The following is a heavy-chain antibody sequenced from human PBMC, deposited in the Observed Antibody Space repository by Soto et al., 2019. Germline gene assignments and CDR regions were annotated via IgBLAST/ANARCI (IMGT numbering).Heavy chain of an antibody. CDR2: ISSSSSYI. J-gene: IGHJ4*02. D-gene: IGHD3-10*01. CDR3: ARERRGSYYLLFDY. Sequence: GGSLRLSCAASGFTFSSYSMNWVRQAPGKGLEWVSSISSSSSYIYYADSVKGRFTISRDNAKNSLYLQMNSLRAEDTAVYYCARERRGSYYLLFDYWGQGTLVTVSS. V-gene: IGHV3-21*01. CDR1: GFTFSSYS.